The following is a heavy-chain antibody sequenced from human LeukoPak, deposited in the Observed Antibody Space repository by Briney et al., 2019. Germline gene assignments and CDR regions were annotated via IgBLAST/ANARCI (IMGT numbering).Heavy chain of an antibody. CDR1: GFTFNNYA. V-gene: IGHV3-23*01. CDR2: IGSSGGNT. Sequence: GGSLRLSCAASGFTFNNYAMSWVRQAPGKGLEWVSSIGSSGGNTYYADSVKGRFTISRDNSRNTVYLQMNSLRSEDTAVYYCARVRSSRPYYYYYMDVWGKGTTVTVS. CDR3: ARVRSSRPYYYYYMDV. D-gene: IGHD6-6*01. J-gene: IGHJ6*03.